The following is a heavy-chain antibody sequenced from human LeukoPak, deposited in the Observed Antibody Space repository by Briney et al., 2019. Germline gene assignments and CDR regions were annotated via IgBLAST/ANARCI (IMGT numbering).Heavy chain of an antibody. Sequence: SGGSLRLSCAAPGFAFSDYYMSWIRQAPGKGLEWVSYISSSGTTIYYADSVKGRFTISRDNAKNSLYLQMNSLRAEDTAVYYCARRRDSGSLQHFDYWGQGTLVTVSS. D-gene: IGHD1-26*01. V-gene: IGHV3-11*01. CDR1: GFAFSDYY. J-gene: IGHJ4*02. CDR2: ISSSGTTI. CDR3: ARRRDSGSLQHFDY.